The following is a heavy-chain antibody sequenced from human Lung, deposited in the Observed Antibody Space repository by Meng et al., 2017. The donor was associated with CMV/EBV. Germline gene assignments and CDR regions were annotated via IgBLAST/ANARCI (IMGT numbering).Heavy chain of an antibody. CDR3: ARDWECLDRSDVFDI. J-gene: IGHJ3*02. CDR2: VGGCDGDT. Sequence: SVKVSXKASGYTFSRYGISWVRQAPGQGLEWLGWVGGCDGDTNYAPELQGRVTMTTDTSTNTVYMELRSLRSDDTAVYYCARDWECLDRSDVFDIWGQGTMVTVSS. CDR1: GYTFSRYG. D-gene: IGHD3-9*01. V-gene: IGHV1-18*01.